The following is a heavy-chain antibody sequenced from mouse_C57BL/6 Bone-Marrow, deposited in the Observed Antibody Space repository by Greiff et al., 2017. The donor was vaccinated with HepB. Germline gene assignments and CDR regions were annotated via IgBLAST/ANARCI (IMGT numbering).Heavy chain of an antibody. CDR3: ADGFGAMDY. J-gene: IGHJ4*01. CDR2: IYPGGGYT. V-gene: IGHV1-63*01. Sequence: VQGVESGAELVRPGTSVKMSCKASGYTFTNYWIGWAKQRPGHGLEWIGDIYPGGGYTNYNEKFKGKATLTADKSSSTAYMQFSSLTSEDSAIYYCADGFGAMDYWGQGTSVTVSS. D-gene: IGHD2-3*01. CDR1: GYTFTNYW.